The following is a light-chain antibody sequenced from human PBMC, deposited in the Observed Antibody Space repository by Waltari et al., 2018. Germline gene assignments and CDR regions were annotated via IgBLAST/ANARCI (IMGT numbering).Light chain of an antibody. J-gene: IGKJ1*01. Sequence: IVLTQSPGTLSLSPGEGATLSCRASPSVSRSLAWYQQKPGQAPRLLIYDTSRRATGIPDRFSGSGSGTDFSLTISRLEPEDFAMYYCQKYASLPATFGQGTKVEIK. V-gene: IGKV3-20*01. CDR2: DTS. CDR3: QKYASLPAT. CDR1: PSVSRS.